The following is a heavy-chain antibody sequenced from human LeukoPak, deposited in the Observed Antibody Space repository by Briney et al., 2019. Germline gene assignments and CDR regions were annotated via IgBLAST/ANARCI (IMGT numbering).Heavy chain of an antibody. CDR3: ASTSYGSGYYYYGMDV. V-gene: IGHV3-11*04. D-gene: IGHD5-18*01. J-gene: IGHJ6*02. CDR2: ISSSGSTI. Sequence: PGGSLRLSCAASGFTFSDYYMSWLRQAPGKGLEWVSYISSSGSTIYYADSVKGRFTISRDNAKNSLYLQMNSLRAEDTAVYYCASTSYGSGYYYYGMDVWGQGTTVTVSS. CDR1: GFTFSDYY.